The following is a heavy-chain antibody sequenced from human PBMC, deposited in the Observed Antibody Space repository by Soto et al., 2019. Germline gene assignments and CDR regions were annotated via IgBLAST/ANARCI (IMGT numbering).Heavy chain of an antibody. CDR3: AGSSSSPPYYYYGMDV. D-gene: IGHD6-6*01. CDR2: INPNSGGT. CDR1: GYTFTGYY. V-gene: IGHV1-2*02. Sequence: QVQLVQSGAEVKKPGASVKVSCKASGYTFTGYYMHWVRQDPGQGLEWLGWINPNSGGTNYAQKFQGRVTMTRDTSISTAYMELSRLRSDDTAVYYCAGSSSSPPYYYYGMDVWGQGTTVTVSS. J-gene: IGHJ6*02.